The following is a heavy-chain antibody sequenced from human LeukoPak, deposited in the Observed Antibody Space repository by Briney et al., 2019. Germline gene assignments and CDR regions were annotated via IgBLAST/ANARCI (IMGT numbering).Heavy chain of an antibody. V-gene: IGHV3-23*01. J-gene: IGHJ4*02. D-gene: IGHD3-22*01. CDR1: GSTFSSYA. CDR2: ISGSGGSK. Sequence: GGSLRLSCAASGSTFSSYAMSWVRQAPGKGLEWVSAISGSGGSKYYADSVKGRFTISRDNSKNTLYLQMNSLRAEDTAVYYCAKVVISTGLDYWGQGTLVTVSS. CDR3: AKVVISTGLDY.